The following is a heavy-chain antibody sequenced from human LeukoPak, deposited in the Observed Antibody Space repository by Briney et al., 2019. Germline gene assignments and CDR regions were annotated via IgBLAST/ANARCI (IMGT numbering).Heavy chain of an antibody. CDR3: ARWGWLQSVFDY. Sequence: SETLSLTCAVYGGSFRGYYWSCIRQPPGKGLEWIGEIIHSGSTNYNPSLKSRVTISVDTSKNQFSLKLSSVTAADTAVYYCARWGWLQSVFDYWGQGTLVTVSS. D-gene: IGHD5-24*01. CDR1: GGSFRGYY. J-gene: IGHJ4*02. V-gene: IGHV4-34*12. CDR2: IIHSGST.